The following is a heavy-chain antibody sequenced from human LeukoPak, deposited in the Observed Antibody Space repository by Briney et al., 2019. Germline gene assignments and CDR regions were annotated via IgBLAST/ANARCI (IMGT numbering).Heavy chain of an antibody. J-gene: IGHJ4*02. D-gene: IGHD1-26*01. CDR1: GGSFSGYY. CDR3: ARGTWEPLDY. Sequence: SETLSLTCAVYGGSFSGYYWSWIRQPPGKGLEWIGYIYYSGSTNYNPSLKSRVTISVDTSKNQFSLKLSSVTAADTAVYYCARGTWEPLDYWGQGTLVTVSS. V-gene: IGHV4-59*01. CDR2: IYYSGST.